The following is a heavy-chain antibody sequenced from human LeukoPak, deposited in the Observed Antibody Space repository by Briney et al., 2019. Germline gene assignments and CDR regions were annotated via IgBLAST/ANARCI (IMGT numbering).Heavy chain of an antibody. CDR1: GFSFGSYS. J-gene: IGHJ4*02. V-gene: IGHV3-49*04. CDR2: IRSEAYGGTP. CDR3: TRDQTPYY. Sequence: PGGSLRLSCATSGFSFGSYSMNWVRQAPGKGLEWVGFIRSEAYGGTPEYAASVKGRFTISRDDSKSIAYLQMNSLKTEDTAVYYCTRDQTPYYWGQGTLVTVSS.